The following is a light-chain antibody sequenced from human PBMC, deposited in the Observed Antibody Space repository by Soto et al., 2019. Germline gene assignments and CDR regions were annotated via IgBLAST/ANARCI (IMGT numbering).Light chain of an antibody. CDR2: RAS. J-gene: IGKJ1*01. V-gene: IGKV1-5*03. CDR3: QQYNSYSLT. Sequence: DIQMTQSPSTLSASVGDRVTITCRASQSVSNWLAWYQQKPGKAPNLLIYRASTLESGVPSRFSGSGSGTEFTLTISSLQPDDLATYYCQQYNSYSLTFGQGTKVELK. CDR1: QSVSNW.